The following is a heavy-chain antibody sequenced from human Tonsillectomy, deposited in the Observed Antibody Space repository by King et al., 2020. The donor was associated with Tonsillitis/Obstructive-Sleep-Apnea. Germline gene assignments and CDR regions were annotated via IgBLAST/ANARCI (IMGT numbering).Heavy chain of an antibody. CDR1: GGSISSSSYY. V-gene: IGHV4-39*01. D-gene: IGHD3-10*01. CDR3: ARHDGFGELSYYFDY. Sequence: QLQESGPGLVKPSETLSLTCTVSGGSISSSSYYWGWSRQPPGKGLEWIGSIFYSGSTYYNPSLKSRVTISVDTSKNQFSLKLRCVTAADTAVYYCARHDGFGELSYYFDYWGQGTLVTVSS. J-gene: IGHJ4*02. CDR2: IFYSGST.